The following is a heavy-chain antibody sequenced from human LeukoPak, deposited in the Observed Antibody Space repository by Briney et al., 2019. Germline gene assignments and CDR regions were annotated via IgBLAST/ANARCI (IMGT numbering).Heavy chain of an antibody. D-gene: IGHD2-2*01. J-gene: IGHJ5*02. V-gene: IGHV1-46*01. CDR1: GYIFTSYY. CDR3: ARSGRYCSSTSCYVGNWFDP. Sequence: GASVKVSCKASGYIFTSYYMHWVRQAPGQGLEWMGIINPSGGSTSYAQKFQGRVTMTRDTSTSTVYMELSSLRSEDTAVYYCARSGRYCSSTSCYVGNWFDPWGQGTLVTVSS. CDR2: INPSGGST.